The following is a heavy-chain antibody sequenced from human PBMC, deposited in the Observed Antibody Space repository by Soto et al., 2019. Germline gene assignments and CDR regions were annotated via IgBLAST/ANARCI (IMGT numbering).Heavy chain of an antibody. CDR2: IYYSGST. J-gene: IGHJ4*02. CDR3: ARSGSGSGWL. V-gene: IGHV4-61*01. Sequence: QVQLQESGPGLVKPSETLSLTCTVSGGSVSSGHFYWSWIRQPPGKGLEWIGYIYYSGSTKYNPSLRSRVTILVDTSKNQFSLKLTSVTAADTAVYCCARSGSGSGWLGGQGTLVTVSS. CDR1: GGSVSSGHFY. D-gene: IGHD6-19*01.